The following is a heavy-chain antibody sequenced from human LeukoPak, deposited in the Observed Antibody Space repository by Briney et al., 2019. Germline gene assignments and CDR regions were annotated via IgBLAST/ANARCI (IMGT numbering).Heavy chain of an antibody. CDR3: AIYSSSWHKFDP. CDR1: GFTFSSYA. V-gene: IGHV3-64D*06. J-gene: IGHJ5*02. D-gene: IGHD6-13*01. Sequence: GGSLRLSCSASGFTFSSYAMQWVRQAPGKGLEYVSTISSNGGSTYYAESVKGRFTISRDNSKNTLYLQMSSLKVEDTAVYYCAIYSSSWHKFDPWGQGTLVTVSS. CDR2: ISSNGGST.